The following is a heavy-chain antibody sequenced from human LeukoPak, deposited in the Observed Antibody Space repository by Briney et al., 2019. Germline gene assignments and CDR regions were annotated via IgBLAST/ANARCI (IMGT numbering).Heavy chain of an antibody. D-gene: IGHD1-26*01. CDR3: ARVVHSGSYFFDS. CDR2: IYHSGNT. V-gene: IGHV4-38-2*02. CDR1: PYSITNAYY. Sequence: KPSETLSLTCTVSPYSITNAYYWGWIRQPPGKGLEWIASIYHSGNTYYNPSLKSRVTISVDTSKNQFSLHLSSVTAADTAVYYCARVVHSGSYFFDSWGQGTLVTVPS. J-gene: IGHJ4*02.